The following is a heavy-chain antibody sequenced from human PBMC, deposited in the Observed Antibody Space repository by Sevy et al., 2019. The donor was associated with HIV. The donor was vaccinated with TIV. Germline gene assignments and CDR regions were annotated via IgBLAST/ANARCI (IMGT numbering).Heavy chain of an antibody. CDR3: ASILRTWDDY. J-gene: IGHJ4*02. Sequence: GGSLRLSCAASGFTFSIYSMSWVRQSPGKGLEWVSSITSSGSHMFYADSVKGRFTISRDNARNSLYLQMNSLRAEDTAVYYCASILRTWDDYWGQGTLVTVSS. V-gene: IGHV3-21*01. CDR1: GFTFSIYS. CDR2: ITSSGSHM. D-gene: IGHD3-9*01.